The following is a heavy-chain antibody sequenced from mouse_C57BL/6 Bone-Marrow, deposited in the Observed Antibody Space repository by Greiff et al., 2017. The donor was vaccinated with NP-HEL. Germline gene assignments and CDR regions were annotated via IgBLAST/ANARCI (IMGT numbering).Heavy chain of an antibody. CDR2: IDPSDSYT. CDR3: ARGDWYFDV. CDR1: GYTFTSYW. V-gene: IGHV1-69*01. J-gene: IGHJ1*03. Sequence: QVQLQQPGAELVMPGASVKLSCKASGYTFTSYWMHWVKQRPGQGLEWIGEIDPSDSYTNYNQKFKGKSTFTVDKSSSTAYMQLSSLTSEDSAVYYCARGDWYFDVWGTGTTVTVSS.